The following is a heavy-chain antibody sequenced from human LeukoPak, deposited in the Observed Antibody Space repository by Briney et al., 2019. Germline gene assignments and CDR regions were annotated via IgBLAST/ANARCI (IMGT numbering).Heavy chain of an antibody. CDR2: ISSSGSTI. D-gene: IGHD3-22*01. CDR3: ARDLLGYYDSSGSLDSDY. Sequence: QSGGSLRLSCAASGFTFSSYEMNWVRQAPGKGLEWVSDISSSGSTIYYADSVKGRFTISRDNAKNSLYLQMNSLRAEDTAVYYCARDLLGYYDSSGSLDSDYWGQGTLVTVSS. J-gene: IGHJ4*02. CDR1: GFTFSSYE. V-gene: IGHV3-48*03.